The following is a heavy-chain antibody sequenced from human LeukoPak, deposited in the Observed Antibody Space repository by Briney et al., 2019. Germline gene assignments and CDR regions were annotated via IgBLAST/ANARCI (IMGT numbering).Heavy chain of an antibody. J-gene: IGHJ4*02. CDR1: GGSFSGYY. D-gene: IGHD6-13*01. CDR2: INHSGST. CDR3: ARAHSSSWYSNY. V-gene: IGHV4-34*01. Sequence: SETLSLTCAVYGGSFSGYYWSWIRQPPGKGLEWIGEINHSGSTNYNPSLKSRVTISVDTSKNQFSLKLSSVTAADTAVYYCARAHSSSWYSNYWGPGTLVTVSS.